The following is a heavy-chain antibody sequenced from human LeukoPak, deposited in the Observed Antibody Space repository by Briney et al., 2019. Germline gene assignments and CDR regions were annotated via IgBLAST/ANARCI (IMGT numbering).Heavy chain of an antibody. Sequence: ASVMVSCKASGYTFTGYYMLWVRQAPGQGLEWMGWINPNSGGTNYAQKFQGRVIMTRDTSISTAYMELSRLRSDDTAVYYCARVGLAARTVFWFDPWGQGTLVTVSS. CDR1: GYTFTGYY. D-gene: IGHD6-6*01. J-gene: IGHJ5*02. V-gene: IGHV1-2*02. CDR3: ARVGLAARTVFWFDP. CDR2: INPNSGGT.